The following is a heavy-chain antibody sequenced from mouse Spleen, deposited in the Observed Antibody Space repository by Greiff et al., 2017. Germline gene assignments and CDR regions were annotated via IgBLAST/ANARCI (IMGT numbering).Heavy chain of an antibody. CDR2: IYPGSGNT. J-gene: IGHJ1*03. D-gene: IGHD2-5*01. Sequence: VQLQQSGPELVKPGASVKISCKASGYSFTSYYIHWVKQRPGQGLEWIGWIYPGSGNTKYNEKFKGKATLTADTSSSTAYMQLSSLTSEDSAVYYCTRRDYSNYDWYFDVWGTGTTVTVSS. CDR1: GYSFTSYY. CDR3: TRRDYSNYDWYFDV. V-gene: IGHV1-66*01.